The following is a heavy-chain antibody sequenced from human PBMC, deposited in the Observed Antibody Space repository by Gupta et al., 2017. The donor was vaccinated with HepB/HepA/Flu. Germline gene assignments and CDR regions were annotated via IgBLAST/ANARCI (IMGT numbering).Heavy chain of an antibody. CDR2: ISYDGSKK. J-gene: IGHJ4*02. CDR1: GFTFSNYG. V-gene: IGHV3-30*18. D-gene: IGHD4-23*01. Sequence: QVQLVQSGGGGVQPGTSLRRSCAVSGFTFSNYGMHWVRQAPGKGLEWVAVISYDGSKKLYVDSVKGRFIISRDNSKNTLYLQMNNLRAEDTAVYYCAKDDGGNSYLYWGQGSLVTVSS. CDR3: AKDDGGNSYLY.